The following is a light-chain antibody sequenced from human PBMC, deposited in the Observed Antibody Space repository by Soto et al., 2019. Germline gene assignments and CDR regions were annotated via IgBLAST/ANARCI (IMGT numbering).Light chain of an antibody. CDR1: GSNIGSNY. V-gene: IGLV1-47*01. CDR3: AAWDDSLYWV. CDR2: RNN. J-gene: IGLJ3*02. Sequence: QSVLTQPPSASGTPGQRVTISCSGSGSNIGSNYVYWYQQLPGTAPKLLIFRNNQRPSGVPDRFSGSKSGASASLAISGLRSEDEADYYCAAWDDSLYWVFGGGTKVTVL.